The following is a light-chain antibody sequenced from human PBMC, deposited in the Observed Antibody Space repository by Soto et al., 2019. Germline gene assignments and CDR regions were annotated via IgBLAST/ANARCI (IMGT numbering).Light chain of an antibody. J-gene: IGKJ5*01. Sequence: TATLSMSPGERATLSCRASQSVSNNYLAWYQQKPGQAPRLLIYDTSKRATGIPARFSGSGSGTDFTLTISSLQPEDFTIYYCQQRSNSPPITFGQGTLLEI. V-gene: IGKV3-11*01. CDR3: QQRSNSPPIT. CDR2: DTS. CDR1: QSVSNNY.